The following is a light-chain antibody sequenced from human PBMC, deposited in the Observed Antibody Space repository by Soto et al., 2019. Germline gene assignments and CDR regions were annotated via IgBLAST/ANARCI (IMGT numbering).Light chain of an antibody. CDR3: QQYNMMPRT. CDR1: QRVSSN. CDR2: GAS. V-gene: IGKV3-15*01. J-gene: IGKJ2*01. Sequence: EIVMTQSPSILSVSPGESATLSCRARQRVSSNLAWYQQKPGHAHRLLFYGASSRATGIPARFSGSGSGTEVTLTISSLQTDDVAVYYCQQYNMMPRTFGQGTKLEIK.